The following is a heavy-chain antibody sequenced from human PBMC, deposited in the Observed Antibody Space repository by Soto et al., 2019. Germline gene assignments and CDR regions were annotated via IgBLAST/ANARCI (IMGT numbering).Heavy chain of an antibody. CDR1: GGTFSRYA. CDR2: IIPIFGTA. J-gene: IGHJ4*02. Sequence: QVQLVQSGAEVKKPGSSVKVSCKASGGTFSRYAISWLRQAPGQGLEWMGGIIPIFGTANYAQKFQGRVTITADESASTAYMEPSSLRSEDTAVYYCARGLYNGSATDYWGKGTLVTVSS. D-gene: IGHD1-26*01. V-gene: IGHV1-69*01. CDR3: ARGLYNGSATDY.